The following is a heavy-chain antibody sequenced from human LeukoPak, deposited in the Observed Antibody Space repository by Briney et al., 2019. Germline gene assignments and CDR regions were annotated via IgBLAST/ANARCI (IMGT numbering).Heavy chain of an antibody. CDR2: INPDSGGT. J-gene: IGHJ6*02. Sequence: VASVKVSCKASGYTFTGYYMHWVRQAPGQGLEWMGWINPDSGGTNYAQKFQGWVTMTRDTSISTAYMELSRLRSDDTAVYYCAGGPENTIFGVVTPRRGMDVWGQGTTVTVSS. CDR1: GYTFTGYY. D-gene: IGHD3-3*01. CDR3: AGGPENTIFGVVTPRRGMDV. V-gene: IGHV1-2*04.